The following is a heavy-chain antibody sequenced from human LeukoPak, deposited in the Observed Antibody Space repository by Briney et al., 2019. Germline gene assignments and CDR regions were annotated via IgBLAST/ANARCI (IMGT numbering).Heavy chain of an antibody. V-gene: IGHV4-61*05. CDR1: GGSISSSSYY. Sequence: SETLSLTCTVSGGSISSSSYYWGWIRQPPRKGLEWIGYIYYSGSTNYNPSLKSRVTISVDTSKNQFSLKLSSVTAADTAVYYCARGVFGVVPFDYWGQGTLVTVSS. CDR2: IYYSGST. CDR3: ARGVFGVVPFDY. D-gene: IGHD3-3*01. J-gene: IGHJ4*02.